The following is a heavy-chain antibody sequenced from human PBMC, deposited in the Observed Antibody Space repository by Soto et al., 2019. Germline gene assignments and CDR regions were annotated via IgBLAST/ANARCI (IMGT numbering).Heavy chain of an antibody. Sequence: QVQLVQSGVEVKKPGSSVKVSCKASGDTFSFYTINWVRQAPGLGLEWMGRINPILSMSNYAQKFQGRVTIIADKSTSTAYMELCSLRSEDTAMYYCATSYRSGSRAFEYWGQGALVTVSS. CDR2: INPILSMS. J-gene: IGHJ4*02. CDR1: GDTFSFYT. CDR3: ATSYRSGSRAFEY. V-gene: IGHV1-69*02. D-gene: IGHD3-10*01.